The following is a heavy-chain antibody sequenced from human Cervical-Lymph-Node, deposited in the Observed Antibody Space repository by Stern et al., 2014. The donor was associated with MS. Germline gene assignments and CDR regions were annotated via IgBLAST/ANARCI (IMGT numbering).Heavy chain of an antibody. CDR2: ITPVFASA. J-gene: IGHJ6*01. D-gene: IGHD1-1*01. V-gene: IGHV1-69*06. CDR1: GDTFTDYA. CDR3: AREVGSLAMDV. Sequence: QVQLVQSGAEVKKPGSSVKVSCKASGDTFTDYAISWVRQAPGQGPECMGGITPVFASADYAQKFQGRLTITADKSTSTAYMDLSSLTSEDTAVYYCAREVGSLAMDVWGQGTTVIVSS.